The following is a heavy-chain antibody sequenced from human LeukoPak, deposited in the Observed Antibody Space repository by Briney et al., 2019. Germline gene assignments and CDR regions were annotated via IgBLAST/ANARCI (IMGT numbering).Heavy chain of an antibody. J-gene: IGHJ4*02. D-gene: IGHD6-13*01. CDR3: AKDFGGAAAAGTGY. Sequence: ASVKVSCKASGYTLTSYDINWVRQATGQGLEWMGWMNPNSGNTGYAQKFQGRVTITRNTSISTAYMELSSLRAEDTAVYYCAKDFGGAAAAGTGYWGQGTLVTVSS. CDR2: MNPNSGNT. CDR1: GYTLTSYD. V-gene: IGHV1-8*03.